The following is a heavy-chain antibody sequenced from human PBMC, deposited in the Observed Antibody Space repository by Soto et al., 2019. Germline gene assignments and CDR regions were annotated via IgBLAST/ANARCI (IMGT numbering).Heavy chain of an antibody. CDR1: GYTFSNFG. J-gene: IGHJ5*02. CDR2: INAGNGNT. D-gene: IGHD3-22*01. Sequence: ASVNVSCKASGYTFSNFGLSWVRQAPGQGLEWMGWINAGNGNTKYSQKFQGGVTITRDTSASTAYMELSSLRSEDTAVYYCARDVDYYDSSGYYLNWFDPWGQGTLVTVSS. V-gene: IGHV1-3*01. CDR3: ARDVDYYDSSGYYLNWFDP.